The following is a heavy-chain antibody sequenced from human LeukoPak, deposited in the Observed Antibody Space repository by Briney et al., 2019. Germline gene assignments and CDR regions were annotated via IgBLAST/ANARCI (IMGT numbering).Heavy chain of an antibody. CDR1: GFTFSSYA. J-gene: IGHJ4*02. CDR2: ISGSGGRT. Sequence: GGSLRLSCAASGFTFSSYAMSWFRQAPGKGLEWVSAISGSGGRTYYADSVQGRFTISRDNSKNTLYLQMNSLRAEDTAVYYCAKDTVCGDYPSSVDYWGQGTLVTVSS. CDR3: AKDTVCGDYPSSVDY. D-gene: IGHD4-17*01. V-gene: IGHV3-23*01.